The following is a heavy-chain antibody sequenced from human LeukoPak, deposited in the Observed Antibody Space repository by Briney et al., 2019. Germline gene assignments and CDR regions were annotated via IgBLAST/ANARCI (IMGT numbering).Heavy chain of an antibody. Sequence: GGSLRLSCAASGFTVSTNYMSWVRQAPGKGLEWVSVIYSGGSTYYADSVKGRFTISRHNSKNTLYLQMNSLRAEDTAVYYCARDYDSSSYYSDYYGMDVWGQGTTVTVSS. CDR1: GFTVSTNY. J-gene: IGHJ6*02. CDR2: IYSGGST. CDR3: ARDYDSSSYYSDYYGMDV. V-gene: IGHV3-53*04. D-gene: IGHD3-22*01.